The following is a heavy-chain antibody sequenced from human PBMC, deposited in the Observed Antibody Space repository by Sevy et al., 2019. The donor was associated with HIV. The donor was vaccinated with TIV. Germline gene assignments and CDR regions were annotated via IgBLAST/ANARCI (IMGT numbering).Heavy chain of an antibody. D-gene: IGHD1-1*01. CDR2: SGST. CDR3: ARGGPNQHQLDYFDY. Sequence: SETLSLTCTVSGVSISPYYWAWIRQLPGKGLECIGFSGSTNYNPSLKTRVTTSVDTSKNQFSLKLSSVTAADTAIYYCARGGPNQHQLDYFDYWGQGTLVTVSS. V-gene: IGHV4-59*01. CDR1: GVSISPYY. J-gene: IGHJ4*02.